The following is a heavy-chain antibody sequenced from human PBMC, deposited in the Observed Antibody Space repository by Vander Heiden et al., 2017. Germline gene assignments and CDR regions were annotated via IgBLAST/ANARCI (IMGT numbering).Heavy chain of an antibody. CDR1: GFTFSRYA. CDR3: ARIRLIKEVTDY. Sequence: QVQLVESGGGVVQPGRSLRLSCAASGFTFSRYAMHWVRQAPGKGLEWVAVISYDGSNKYYADSVKGRFTISRDNSKNTLYLQMNSLRAEDTAVYYCARIRLIKEVTDYWGQGTLVTVSS. CDR2: ISYDGSNK. J-gene: IGHJ4*02. D-gene: IGHD3-16*01. V-gene: IGHV3-30*04.